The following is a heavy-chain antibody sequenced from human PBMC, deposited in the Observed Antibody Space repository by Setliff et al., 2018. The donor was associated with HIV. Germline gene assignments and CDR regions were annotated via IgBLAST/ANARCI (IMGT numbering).Heavy chain of an antibody. J-gene: IGHJ4*02. Sequence: GESLKISCKGSGYSFTSYWIGWVRQMPGKGLEWMGIIYPDDSDTRYSPSFQGQVTISADKSISTAYLQWSSLKASDIAMYYCARHPRGELWFGESPRERFFDYWGQGTLVTAPQ. CDR2: IYPDDSDT. CDR3: ARHPRGELWFGESPRERFFDY. V-gene: IGHV5-51*01. CDR1: GYSFTSYW. D-gene: IGHD3-10*01.